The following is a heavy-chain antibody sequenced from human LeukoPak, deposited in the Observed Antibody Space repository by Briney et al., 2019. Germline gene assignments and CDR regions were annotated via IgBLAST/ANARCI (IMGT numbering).Heavy chain of an antibody. CDR3: AREAVAGDVLFDY. V-gene: IGHV4-59*01. Sequence: SETLSLTCTVSGGSISSYYWSWIRQPPGKGLEWIGYIYYSGSTNYNPSLKSRVTISVDTSKNQFSLKLSSATAADTAVYYCAREAVAGDVLFDYWGQGTLVTVSS. J-gene: IGHJ4*02. CDR2: IYYSGST. CDR1: GGSISSYY. D-gene: IGHD6-19*01.